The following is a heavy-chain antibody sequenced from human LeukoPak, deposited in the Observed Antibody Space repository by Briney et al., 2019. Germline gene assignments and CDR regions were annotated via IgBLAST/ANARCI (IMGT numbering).Heavy chain of an antibody. CDR1: GGTFSSYA. CDR2: IIPIFGTA. CDR3: ARGEKEYSSECYFDY. Sequence: ASVKVSCRASGGTFSSYAISWVRQAPGQGLEWIGGIIPIFGTANYAQKFQGRVTITADESTSTAYMELSSLRSEDTAVYYCARGEKEYSSECYFDYWGQGTLVTVSS. D-gene: IGHD6-6*01. J-gene: IGHJ4*02. V-gene: IGHV1-69*13.